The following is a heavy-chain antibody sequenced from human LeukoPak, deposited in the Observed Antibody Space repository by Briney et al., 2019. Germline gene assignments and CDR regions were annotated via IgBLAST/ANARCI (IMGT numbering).Heavy chain of an antibody. V-gene: IGHV4-34*01. CDR1: GESFSGYY. Sequence: PSETLSVTCADYGESFSGYYWSWIRQPPGKGLEWIGEINHSGSTNYNPSLKSRVTISVDTSKNQFSLKLSSVTAADTAVYYCARDSITVAGTGGWFDPWGQGTLVTVSS. CDR2: INHSGST. CDR3: ARDSITVAGTGGWFDP. J-gene: IGHJ5*02. D-gene: IGHD6-19*01.